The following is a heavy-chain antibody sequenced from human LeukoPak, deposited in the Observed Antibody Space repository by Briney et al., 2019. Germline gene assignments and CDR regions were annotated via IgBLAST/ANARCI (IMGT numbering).Heavy chain of an antibody. Sequence: AGGSLRLSCAASGFTFSSYSMNWVRQAPGKGLEWVSSISSSSSYIYYADSVKGRFTISRDNAKNSLYLQMNTLRAEDTAVYYCARAGRSSTSCENWFDPWGQGTLVTVSS. CDR1: GFTFSSYS. J-gene: IGHJ5*02. V-gene: IGHV3-21*01. CDR2: ISSSSSYI. D-gene: IGHD2-2*01. CDR3: ARAGRSSTSCENWFDP.